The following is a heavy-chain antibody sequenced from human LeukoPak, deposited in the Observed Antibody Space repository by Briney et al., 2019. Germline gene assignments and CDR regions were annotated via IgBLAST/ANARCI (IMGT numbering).Heavy chain of an antibody. V-gene: IGHV3-74*01. J-gene: IGHJ4*02. D-gene: IGHD3-10*01. Sequence: SGGSLRLSCVVSGFTFSTYWMYWVRQAPGKGLVWVSRINTDGSTTNYADSVKGRFTISRDNSKNTLYLQMNSLRAEDTAVYYCAPRLNYYGSGSPFDYWGQGTLVTVSS. CDR2: INTDGSTT. CDR1: GFTFSTYW. CDR3: APRLNYYGSGSPFDY.